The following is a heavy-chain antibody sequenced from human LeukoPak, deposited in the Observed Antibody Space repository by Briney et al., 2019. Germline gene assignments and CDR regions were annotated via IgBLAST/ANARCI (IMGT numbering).Heavy chain of an antibody. Sequence: GGSLRLSCAASGFTFSSYSMNWVRQAPGKGLEWVSSISSSSSYIYYADSVKGRFTISRDNAKNSLYLQMNSLRAEDTAVYYCARDPTKYYDFWSGYYSHFDYWGQGTLVTVSS. V-gene: IGHV3-21*01. CDR2: ISSSSSYI. J-gene: IGHJ4*02. D-gene: IGHD3-3*01. CDR3: ARDPTKYYDFWSGYYSHFDY. CDR1: GFTFSSYS.